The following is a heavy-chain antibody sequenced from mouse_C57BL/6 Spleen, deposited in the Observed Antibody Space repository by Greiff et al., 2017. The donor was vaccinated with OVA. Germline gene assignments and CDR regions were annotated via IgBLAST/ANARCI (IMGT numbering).Heavy chain of an antibody. D-gene: IGHD2-4*01. J-gene: IGHJ3*01. CDR1: GYAFSSSW. V-gene: IGHV1-82*01. Sequence: QVHVKQSGPELVKPGASVKISCKASGYAFSSSWMNWVKQRPGKGLEWIGRIYPGDGDTNYNGKFKGKATLTADKSSSTAYMQLSSLTSEDSAVYFCARFSYYDYDWFAYWGQGTLVTVSA. CDR2: IYPGDGDT. CDR3: ARFSYYDYDWFAY.